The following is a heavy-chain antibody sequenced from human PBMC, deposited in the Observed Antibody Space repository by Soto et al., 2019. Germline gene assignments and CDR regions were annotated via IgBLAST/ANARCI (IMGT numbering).Heavy chain of an antibody. CDR3: ERERAGAGSYYTRSSSYGMDV. CDR1: GFTFSSYE. D-gene: IGHD3-10*01. Sequence: GGSLRLSCAASGFTFSSYEMNWVRQAPGKGLEWVSYISSRGSPIYYADSVKGRFTISRDNAKNSLYLEMKSLRAEDTDVYYCERERAGAGSYYTRSSSYGMDVWGQGTTVTVSS. V-gene: IGHV3-48*03. CDR2: ISSRGSPI. J-gene: IGHJ6*02.